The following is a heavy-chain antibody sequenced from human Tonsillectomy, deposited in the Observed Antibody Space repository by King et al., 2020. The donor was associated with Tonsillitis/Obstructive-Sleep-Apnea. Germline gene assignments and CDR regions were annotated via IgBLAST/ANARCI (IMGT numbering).Heavy chain of an antibody. CDR2: IYYSGST. CDR3: ARQIGHYDILTGYSQNWFDP. V-gene: IGHV4-39*01. CDR1: GVSISSTSHY. D-gene: IGHD3-9*01. J-gene: IGHJ5*02. Sequence: QLQESGPGLVKPSETLSLTCTVSGVSISSTSHYWGWIRQPPGKGLEWIGCIYYSGSTYYNPSLKSRVTISVDTSKNQSSLKLSSVTAADTAVYYCARQIGHYDILTGYSQNWFDPWGQGTLLTVSS.